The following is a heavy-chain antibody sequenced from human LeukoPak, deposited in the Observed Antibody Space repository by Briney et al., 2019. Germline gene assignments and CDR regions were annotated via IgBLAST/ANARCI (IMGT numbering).Heavy chain of an antibody. J-gene: IGHJ4*02. CDR3: ARDRFYGARYDY. D-gene: IGHD4-17*01. CDR2: INSDGSST. Sequence: PGGSLRLSCAASGFTFSSYWMHWVRQAPGKGLVWVSRINSDGSSTSYGDSVKGRFTISRDNAKNTLYLQMSSLRAEDTAVYYCARDRFYGARYDYWGQGALVTVSS. CDR1: GFTFSSYW. V-gene: IGHV3-74*01.